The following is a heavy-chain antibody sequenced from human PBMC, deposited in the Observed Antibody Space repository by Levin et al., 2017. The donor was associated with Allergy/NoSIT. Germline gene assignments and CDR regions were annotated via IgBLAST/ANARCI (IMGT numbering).Heavy chain of an antibody. J-gene: IGHJ4*02. Sequence: QRGESLKISCKTSGFTFSTYAMSWVRRAPGKGLEWVSGISGSDDNTNYADSVKGRFTISRDNSKNTLYLQMNSLRVEDTAVYYCAKDRTDCSRASCYRWGRGDFDYWGQGTLVTVSS. V-gene: IGHV3-23*01. D-gene: IGHD2-2*02. CDR3: AKDRTDCSRASCYRWGRGDFDY. CDR2: ISGSDDNT. CDR1: GFTFSTYA.